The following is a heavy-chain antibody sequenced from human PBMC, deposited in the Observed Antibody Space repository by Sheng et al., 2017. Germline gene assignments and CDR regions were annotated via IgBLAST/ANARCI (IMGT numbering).Heavy chain of an antibody. CDR2: IYYSGST. D-gene: IGHD2-15*01. CDR3: AGSRWYYYYMDV. Sequence: QVQLQESGPGLVKPSETLSLTCTXSGGSISSHYWSWIRQPPGKGLEWIGYIYYSGSTNYNPSLQESSTISVDTSKNQFSLKLSSVTAADTAVYYCAGSRWYYYYMDVWGKGTTVTVSS. V-gene: IGHV4-59*11. CDR1: GGSISSHY. J-gene: IGHJ6*03.